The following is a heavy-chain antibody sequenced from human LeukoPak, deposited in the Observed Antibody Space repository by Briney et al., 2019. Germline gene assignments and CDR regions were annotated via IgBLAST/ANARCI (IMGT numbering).Heavy chain of an antibody. J-gene: IGHJ5*02. CDR1: GVSTTNPGYS. V-gene: IGHV4-39*01. CDR2: IYNSGST. Sequence: SETLSLTCAVSGVSTTNPGYSWGWLRQPPGKGLEWIGNIYNSGSTYYNPSLKSRVTISVDTSKNQFSLKLTSVTAADTAVYYCARGGGRYLFDPWGQGTLVTVSS. D-gene: IGHD1-26*01. CDR3: ARGGGRYLFDP.